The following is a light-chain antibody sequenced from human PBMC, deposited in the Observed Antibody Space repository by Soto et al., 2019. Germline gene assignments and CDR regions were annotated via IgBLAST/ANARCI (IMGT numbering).Light chain of an antibody. V-gene: IGKV1-39*01. CDR2: AAS. CDR1: QSISSY. J-gene: IGKJ1*01. Sequence: IQMTQSPSSLSPSVGDSVTMTCRESQSISSYLNWYQQKPGKAPKLLIYAASSLQSGVPSRFSGSESGTELTLTISSLQPDDFATYYCKQYNSYSFGQGTKVDIK. CDR3: KQYNSYS.